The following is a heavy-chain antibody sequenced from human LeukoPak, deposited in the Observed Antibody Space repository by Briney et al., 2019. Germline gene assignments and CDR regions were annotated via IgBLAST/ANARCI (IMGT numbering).Heavy chain of an antibody. CDR3: GRKIMADVFDI. CDR1: GDSISSGSSY. J-gene: IGHJ3*02. V-gene: IGHV4-61*02. Sequence: SETLSLTCTVSGDSISSGSSYWSWIRQPAGKGLEWVGRLHNSGNTHYNPSLKSRVTISLDKSNNQSSLKLNSVTAADTAVYFCGRKIMADVFDIWGKGTMFPFFS. CDR2: LHNSGNT. D-gene: IGHD3-16*01.